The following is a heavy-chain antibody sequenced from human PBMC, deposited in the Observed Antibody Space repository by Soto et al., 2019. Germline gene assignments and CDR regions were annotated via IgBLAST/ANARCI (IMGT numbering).Heavy chain of an antibody. D-gene: IGHD4-17*01. CDR3: ARAGGTTVTGLWHFDS. CDR1: GFTFNTYS. Sequence: GGSLRLSCEASGFTFNTYSMRGVRHPPGKGLEWLAAIWYDGTQKYYADSVKGRFIISRDNSKKTLYLEMNSLRAEDTAVYYCARAGGTTVTGLWHFDSWGQGTLVTVSS. V-gene: IGHV3-33*01. CDR2: IWYDGTQK. J-gene: IGHJ4*02.